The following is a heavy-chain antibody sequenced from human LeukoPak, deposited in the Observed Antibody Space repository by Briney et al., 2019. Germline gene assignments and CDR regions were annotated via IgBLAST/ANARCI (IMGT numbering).Heavy chain of an antibody. D-gene: IGHD4-17*01. CDR3: ARENYGDYEPHRDY. J-gene: IGHJ4*02. CDR1: GGAFSSYA. V-gene: IGHV1-69*04. Sequence: ASVKVSCKASGGAFSSYAISWVRQAPGQGLEWMGRIIPIFGIANYAQKFQGRVTITADKSTSTAYMELSSLRSEDTAVYYCARENYGDYEPHRDYWGQGTLVTVSS. CDR2: IIPIFGIA.